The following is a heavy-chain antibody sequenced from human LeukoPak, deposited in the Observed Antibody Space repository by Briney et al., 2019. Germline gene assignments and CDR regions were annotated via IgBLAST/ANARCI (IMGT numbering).Heavy chain of an antibody. CDR1: GFTFSSFV. Sequence: SGGSLRLSCAASGFTFSSFVMPWVRQAPGKGLEWVAVISHVGSNKYYADSVQGRFSISRDNSKNTLYLQMNSLRAEDTAVYCCARDFLRRGYDFWSGYYDYWGQGTLVTVSS. D-gene: IGHD3-3*01. V-gene: IGHV3-30-3*01. J-gene: IGHJ4*02. CDR3: ARDFLRRGYDFWSGYYDY. CDR2: ISHVGSNK.